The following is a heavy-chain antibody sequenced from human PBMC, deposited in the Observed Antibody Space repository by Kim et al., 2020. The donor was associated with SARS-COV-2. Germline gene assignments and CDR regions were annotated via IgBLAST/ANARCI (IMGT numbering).Heavy chain of an antibody. Sequence: SETLSLTCTVSGGSISSYYWSWIRQPPGKGLEWIGYIYYSGSTNYNPSLKSRVTISVDTSKNQFSLKLSSVTAADTAVYYCARDSSSWSGWFDPWGQGIL. CDR3: ARDSSSWSGWFDP. D-gene: IGHD6-13*01. J-gene: IGHJ5*02. CDR1: GGSISSYY. V-gene: IGHV4-59*13. CDR2: IYYSGST.